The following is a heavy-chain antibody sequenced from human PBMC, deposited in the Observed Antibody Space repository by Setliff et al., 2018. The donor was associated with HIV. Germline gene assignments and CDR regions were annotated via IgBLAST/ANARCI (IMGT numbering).Heavy chain of an antibody. Sequence: SETLSLTCTISGGSFSNYRWSWIRQPAGRGLEWIGRIYRSGTTDYKPSLKSRVSMSLDTSRNQFSLKLTSVTAEDTAVYYCARDRHYSGLGSYGPWGPGILVTVSS. CDR2: IYRSGTT. J-gene: IGHJ5*02. D-gene: IGHD3-10*01. CDR1: GGSFSNYR. V-gene: IGHV4-4*07. CDR3: ARDRHYSGLGSYGP.